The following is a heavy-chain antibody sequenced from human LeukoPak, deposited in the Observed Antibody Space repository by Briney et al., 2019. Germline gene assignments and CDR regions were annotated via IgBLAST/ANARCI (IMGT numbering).Heavy chain of an antibody. Sequence: GGSLRLSCTVSGFTFSSYWMSWVRQAPGKGLECVANIKEDGSEEHYLDSVKGRFTISRDNAKNSLFLQMNSLRAEDTAVYYCARGPIAAAGILWGQGTLVTVSS. J-gene: IGHJ4*02. V-gene: IGHV3-7*01. D-gene: IGHD6-13*01. CDR1: GFTFSSYW. CDR3: ARGPIAAAGIL. CDR2: IKEDGSEE.